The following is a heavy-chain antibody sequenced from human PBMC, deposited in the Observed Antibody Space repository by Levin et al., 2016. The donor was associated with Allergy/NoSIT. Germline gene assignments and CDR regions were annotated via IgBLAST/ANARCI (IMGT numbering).Heavy chain of an antibody. CDR2: ISGSGGST. V-gene: IGHV3-23*01. J-gene: IGHJ5*02. Sequence: GESLKISCAASGFTFSSYAMSWVRQAPGKGLEWVSAISGSGGSTYYADSVKGRFTISRDNSKNTLYLQMNSLRAEDTAVYYCAKDRGSYSHWFDPWGQGTLVTVSS. CDR1: GFTFSSYA. D-gene: IGHD1-26*01. CDR3: AKDRGSYSHWFDP.